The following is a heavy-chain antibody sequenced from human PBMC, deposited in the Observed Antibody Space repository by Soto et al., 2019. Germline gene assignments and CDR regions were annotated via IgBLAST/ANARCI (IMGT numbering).Heavy chain of an antibody. Sequence: EVQLVESGGGLVQPGGSLRLSCAASGFTFSSYWISWVRQAPGKGLEWVANIKQDGSEKYYVDSVKGRFTISRDNAKNSLDLQMNRLRADDTAGYFCARDNTWFGELLSVYFDYWGQGTLVTVSS. CDR3: ARDNTWFGELLSVYFDY. V-gene: IGHV3-7*04. D-gene: IGHD3-10*01. CDR2: IKQDGSEK. CDR1: GFTFSSYW. J-gene: IGHJ4*02.